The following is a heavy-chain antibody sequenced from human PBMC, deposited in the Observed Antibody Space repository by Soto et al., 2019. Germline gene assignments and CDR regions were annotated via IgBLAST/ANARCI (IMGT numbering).Heavy chain of an antibody. CDR2: ISGSGGST. J-gene: IGHJ6*02. CDR3: AKIGRDCSSTSCYDAYYYGMDV. V-gene: IGHV3-23*01. CDR1: GFTFSSYA. Sequence: EVQLLESGGGLVQPGGSLRLSCAASGFTFSSYAMSWVRQAPGKGLEWVSAISGSGGSTYYADSVKGRFTISRDNSKNTLYLQMNSLRAEDTAVYYCAKIGRDCSSTSCYDAYYYGMDVWGQGTTVTVSS. D-gene: IGHD2-2*01.